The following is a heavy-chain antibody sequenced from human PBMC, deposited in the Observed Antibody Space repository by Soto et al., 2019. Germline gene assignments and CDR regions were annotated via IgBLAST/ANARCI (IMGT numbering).Heavy chain of an antibody. CDR1: GGSISSYY. Sequence: PSETLSLTCTVSGGSISSYYWSWIRQPPGKGLEWIGYIYYSGSTNYNPSLKSRVTISVDTSKNQFSLKLSSVTAADTAVYYCARVSNFGVVTGSIGFDYWGQGTLVTVSS. D-gene: IGHD3-3*01. CDR2: IYYSGST. V-gene: IGHV4-59*01. CDR3: ARVSNFGVVTGSIGFDY. J-gene: IGHJ4*02.